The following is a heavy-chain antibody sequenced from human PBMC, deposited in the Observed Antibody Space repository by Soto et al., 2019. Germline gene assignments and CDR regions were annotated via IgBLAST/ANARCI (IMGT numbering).Heavy chain of an antibody. D-gene: IGHD3-22*01. J-gene: IGHJ4*02. CDR2: ISGSGGST. CDR3: ARTQTRITMIVVVTSTPDY. V-gene: IGHV3-23*01. Sequence: EVQLLESGGGLVQPGGSLRLSCAASGFTFSSYAMSWVRQAPGKGLEWVSAISGSGGSTYYADSVKGRFTISRDNSKNTLYLQMNSLRAEDTAVYYCARTQTRITMIVVVTSTPDYWGQGTLVTVSS. CDR1: GFTFSSYA.